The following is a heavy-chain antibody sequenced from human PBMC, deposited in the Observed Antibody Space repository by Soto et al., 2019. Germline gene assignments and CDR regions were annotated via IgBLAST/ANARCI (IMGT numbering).Heavy chain of an antibody. CDR1: VFNFSVYW. V-gene: IGHV3-74*01. Sequence: RWSLRLSCSASVFNFSVYWMHWLRQAPGKGLVWVARLNSDGTYASSADSVKGRLTISRDNAKNTLYLQLNSLRAEDTAVYYCARGGAYGDYRSDFWGQGTLVTVSS. CDR2: LNSDGTYA. CDR3: ARGGAYGDYRSDF. D-gene: IGHD4-17*01. J-gene: IGHJ4*02.